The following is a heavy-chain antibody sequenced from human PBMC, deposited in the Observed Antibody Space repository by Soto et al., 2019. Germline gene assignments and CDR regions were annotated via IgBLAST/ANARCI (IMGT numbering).Heavy chain of an antibody. Sequence: SETLSLTCTVSGGSISSGGYYWSWIRQHPGQGLEWIGYIYYSGSTYYNPSLKSRVTISVDTSKNQFSLKLSSVTAADTAVYYCAGLRFLEWLLDDYWGQGTLVTVSS. CDR1: GGSISSGGYY. D-gene: IGHD3-3*01. J-gene: IGHJ4*02. CDR2: IYYSGST. CDR3: AGLRFLEWLLDDY. V-gene: IGHV4-31*03.